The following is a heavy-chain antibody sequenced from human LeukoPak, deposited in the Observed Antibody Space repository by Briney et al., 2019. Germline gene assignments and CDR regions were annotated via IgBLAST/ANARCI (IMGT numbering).Heavy chain of an antibody. V-gene: IGHV4-59*08. D-gene: IGHD1-20*01. CDR1: GGSISGYY. CDR3: VRHCNWNAGIDWFDP. J-gene: IGHJ5*02. Sequence: SETLSLTCTVSGGSISGYYWSWIRQSPGKGLEWIAYVYYSGSASYNPSLKSRVTISVDTSNNQFSLKLNSVTAADTAVYYCVRHCNWNAGIDWFDPWGQGTLVTVSS. CDR2: VYYSGSA.